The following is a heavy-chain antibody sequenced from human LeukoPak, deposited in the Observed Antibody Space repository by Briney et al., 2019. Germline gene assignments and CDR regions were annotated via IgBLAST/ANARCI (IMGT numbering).Heavy chain of an antibody. CDR2: ISSSSSTI. CDR3: ARDGDIPFDY. V-gene: IGHV3-48*01. CDR1: GFTFSNYA. Sequence: GGSLRLSCAASGFTFSNYAMNWVRQAPGKGLEWVSYISSSSSTIYYADSVKGRFTISRDNAKNSLYLQMNSLRAEDTAVYYCARDGDIPFDYWGQGTLVTVSS. J-gene: IGHJ4*02. D-gene: IGHD2-15*01.